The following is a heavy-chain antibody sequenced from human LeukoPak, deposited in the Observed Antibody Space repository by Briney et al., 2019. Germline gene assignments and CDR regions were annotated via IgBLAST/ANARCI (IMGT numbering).Heavy chain of an antibody. CDR1: GFTFSSYW. CDR3: ARGYCSGGSCYKLNACDI. V-gene: IGHV3-74*01. J-gene: IGHJ3*02. Sequence: AGWSLRLSCAASGFTFSSYWMHWVRQAPGKGLVWVSHFNSDGISTGYVDSVKGRFIISRDNANNTLYLQMNSLRAEDTAVYYCARGYCSGGSCYKLNACDIWGQGTMVTVSS. D-gene: IGHD2-15*01. CDR2: FNSDGIST.